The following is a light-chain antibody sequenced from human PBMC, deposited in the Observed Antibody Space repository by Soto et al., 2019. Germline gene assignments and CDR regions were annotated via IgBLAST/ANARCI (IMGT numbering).Light chain of an antibody. V-gene: IGLV2-14*03. J-gene: IGLJ2*01. Sequence: QSALTQPASVSGSPEQSITISCSGTPSDIGAYNYVSWYQHLPGKAPEVIIYDVTNRPSGVSSRFSGSKSGTTASLTISGLQAEDEANYYCGSYTITSTLMIFGGGTKLTVL. CDR2: DVT. CDR3: GSYTITSTLMI. CDR1: PSDIGAYNY.